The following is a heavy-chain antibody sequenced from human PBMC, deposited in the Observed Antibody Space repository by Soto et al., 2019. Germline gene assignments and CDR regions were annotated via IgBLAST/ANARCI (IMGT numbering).Heavy chain of an antibody. D-gene: IGHD3-22*01. CDR2: IYPRDSDT. V-gene: IGHV5-51*01. CDR1: GYVFPTLW. Sequence: GESLKISCEASGYVFPTLWVAWVRQRPGKGLEWMGIIYPRDSDTRYSPSFQGQVTFSADKSVGTIYLQWNSLTASDTAIYYCATPPSYCDRVDAFDVWGQGTVVTV. J-gene: IGHJ3*01. CDR3: ATPPSYCDRVDAFDV.